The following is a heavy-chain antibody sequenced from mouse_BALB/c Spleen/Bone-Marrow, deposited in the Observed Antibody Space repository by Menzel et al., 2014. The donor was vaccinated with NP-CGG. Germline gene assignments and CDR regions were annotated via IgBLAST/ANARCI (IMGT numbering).Heavy chain of an antibody. J-gene: IGHJ2*01. Sequence: QVQLQQSGPELVKPGASVRISCKASNYTFTTYCIYWVKQRPGQGLEWIGWIYPGNVNTKYNEKFKAKATLTADKSSSTAYMQLSSLTSEDSAVYFCARSRYGSYYGYWGQGTPLTVSS. D-gene: IGHD1-1*01. V-gene: IGHV1S56*01. CDR1: NYTFTTYC. CDR2: IYPGNVNT. CDR3: ARSRYGSYYGY.